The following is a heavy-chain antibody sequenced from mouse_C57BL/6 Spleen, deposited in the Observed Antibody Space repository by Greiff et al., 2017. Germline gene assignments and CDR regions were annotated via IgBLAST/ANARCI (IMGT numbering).Heavy chain of an antibody. Sequence: QVHVKQSGAELVKPGASVKISCKASGYAFSSYWMNWVKQRPGKGLEWIGQIYPGDGDTNYNGKFKGKATLTADKSSSTAYMQLSSLTSEDSAVYFCARGAGWLLRGDAMDYWGQGTSVTVSS. CDR3: ARGAGWLLRGDAMDY. CDR1: GYAFSSYW. CDR2: IYPGDGDT. J-gene: IGHJ4*01. D-gene: IGHD2-3*01. V-gene: IGHV1-80*01.